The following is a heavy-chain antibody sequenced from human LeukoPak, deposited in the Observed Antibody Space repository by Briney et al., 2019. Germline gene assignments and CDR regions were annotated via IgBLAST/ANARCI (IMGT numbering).Heavy chain of an antibody. CDR2: IYDIGSI. CDR1: GGSISSYY. V-gene: IGHV4-59*08. CDR3: AGHHPRNTVDF. Sequence: PSETLSLTCTVSGGSISSYYWSWIRQPPGKGLEWIAYIYDIGSINYNPSLKSRVTISLDTSKNQFSLKLSFVTAADTAVYYCAGHHPRNTVDFWGRGTLVTVSA. D-gene: IGHD1-14*01. J-gene: IGHJ4*02.